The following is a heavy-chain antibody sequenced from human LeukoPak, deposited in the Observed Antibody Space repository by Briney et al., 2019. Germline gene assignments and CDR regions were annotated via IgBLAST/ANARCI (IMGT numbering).Heavy chain of an antibody. CDR3: ARDPKGGYDILTGYLYYYYYGMDV. J-gene: IGHJ6*02. CDR2: MNPNSGNT. CDR1: GYTFTSYD. D-gene: IGHD3-9*01. Sequence: ASVKVSCKASGYTFTSYDINWVRQATGQGLEWMGWMNPNSGNTGYAQKFQGRVTMTRNTSTSTAYMELSSLRSEDTAVYYCARDPKGGYDILTGYLYYYYYGMDVWGQGTTVTVSS. V-gene: IGHV1-8*01.